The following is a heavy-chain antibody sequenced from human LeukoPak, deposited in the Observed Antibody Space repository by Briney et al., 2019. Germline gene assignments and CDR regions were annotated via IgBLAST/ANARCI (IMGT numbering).Heavy chain of an antibody. CDR3: ARDLVVVVAATRNPDAFDI. Sequence: ASVKVSCKASGNTFTSYAITWVRQAPGQGLEWMGWINTNTGNPTYAQGFTGRFVFSLDTSVSTAYLQISSLKAEDTAVYYCARDLVVVVAATRNPDAFDIWGQGTMVTVSS. D-gene: IGHD2-15*01. V-gene: IGHV7-4-1*02. CDR2: INTNTGNP. J-gene: IGHJ3*02. CDR1: GNTFTSYA.